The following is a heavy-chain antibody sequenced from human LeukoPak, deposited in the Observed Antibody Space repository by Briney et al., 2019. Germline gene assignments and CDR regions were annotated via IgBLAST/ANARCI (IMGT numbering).Heavy chain of an antibody. Sequence: GGSLRLSCAASGFTFSNYNMNWVRQAPGKGLEWLSYISSGSSIIYYADSVKGRFTTSRDNAKNSLYLQMNSLKDEDTAVYYCARDRDGPDYWGQGALVTVSS. CDR1: GFTFSNYN. V-gene: IGHV3-48*02. CDR3: ARDRDGPDY. CDR2: ISSGSSII. D-gene: IGHD5-24*01. J-gene: IGHJ4*02.